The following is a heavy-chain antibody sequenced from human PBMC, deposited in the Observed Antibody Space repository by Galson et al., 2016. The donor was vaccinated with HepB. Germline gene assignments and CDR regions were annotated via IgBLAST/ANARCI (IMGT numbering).Heavy chain of an antibody. Sequence: SETLSLTCTVSGGSISSHYWSWIRQPPGKGLEWIGYIYDTGSTNRNPSLKSRVAISVDTSKNQFSLKLSSVTAADTAVYYCARIVNTVTVTYWYFDLWGRGTLVTVSS. CDR1: GGSISSHY. V-gene: IGHV4-59*11. D-gene: IGHD4-17*01. J-gene: IGHJ2*01. CDR3: ARIVNTVTVTYWYFDL. CDR2: IYDTGST.